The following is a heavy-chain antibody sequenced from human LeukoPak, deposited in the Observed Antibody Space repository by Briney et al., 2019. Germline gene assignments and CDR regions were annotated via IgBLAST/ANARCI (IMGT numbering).Heavy chain of an antibody. CDR1: GFTFSTYW. V-gene: IGHV3-74*01. D-gene: IGHD3-10*01. Sequence: PGGSLRLSCAASGFTFSTYWMHWVRQAPGKGLEWVSRINPDGITTTCADSVKGRFTISRDNAKNTLFLQMNSLRAEDTAVYYCAKDLGSGSGTYYYFDYWGQGTLVTVSS. J-gene: IGHJ4*02. CDR2: INPDGITT. CDR3: AKDLGSGSGTYYYFDY.